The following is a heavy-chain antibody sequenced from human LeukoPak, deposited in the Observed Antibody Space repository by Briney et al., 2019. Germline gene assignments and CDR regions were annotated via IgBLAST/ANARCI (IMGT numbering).Heavy chain of an antibody. J-gene: IGHJ4*02. V-gene: IGHV1-18*01. Sequence: VASVTVSRQASGYTFTSYGIIWVRQAPGQGLEWMGWISAYNGNTNYAQILQGRVTMTTDTSTITAYMKLRSLRSDDTAVYYCARNACTGRPNPGSYWGKRVLVTSSS. CDR3: ARNACTGRPNPGSY. CDR1: GYTFTSYG. CDR2: ISAYNGNT. D-gene: IGHD1-1*01.